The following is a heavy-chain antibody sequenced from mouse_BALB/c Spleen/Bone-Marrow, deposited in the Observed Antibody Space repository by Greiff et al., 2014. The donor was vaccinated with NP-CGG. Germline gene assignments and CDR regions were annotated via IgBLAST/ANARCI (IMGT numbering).Heavy chain of an antibody. D-gene: IGHD2-14*01. V-gene: IGHV1-54*01. CDR2: INPGSGGS. Sequence: QVQLQQSGAELVRPGTSVKVSCKASGYAFTNYLIEWVKQRPGQGLEWIGVINPGSGGSNYNEKFKGKATLTADKSSSTAYMQLGSLTSDDSAVYFCTRDRLAWFAYWGQGTLVTVSA. J-gene: IGHJ3*01. CDR1: GYAFTNYL. CDR3: TRDRLAWFAY.